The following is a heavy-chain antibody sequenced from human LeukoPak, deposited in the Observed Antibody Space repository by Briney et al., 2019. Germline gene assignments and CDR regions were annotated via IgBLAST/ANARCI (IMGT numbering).Heavy chain of an antibody. CDR3: ARDNPSNWNDHRYFDY. D-gene: IGHD1-1*01. J-gene: IGHJ4*02. V-gene: IGHV1-18*01. CDR1: GYTFTSYG. Sequence: ASVKVSFKASGYTFTSYGISWVRQAPGQGLEWMGWISAYNGNTNYAQKLQGRVTMTTDTSTSTAYMELRSLRSDDTAVYYCARDNPSNWNDHRYFDYWGQGTLVTVSS. CDR2: ISAYNGNT.